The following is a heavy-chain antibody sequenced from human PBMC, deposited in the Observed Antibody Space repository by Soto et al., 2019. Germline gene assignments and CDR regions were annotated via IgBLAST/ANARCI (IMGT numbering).Heavy chain of an antibody. CDR3: ARDLDWGEDSSSGQYYYYGMDV. V-gene: IGHV3-21*01. CDR1: GFTFSSYS. Sequence: GSLRLSCAASGFTFSSYSMNWVRQAPGKGLEWVSSISSSSYIYYADSVKGRFTISRDNAKNSLYLQMNSLRAEDTAVYYCARDLDWGEDSSSGQYYYYGMDVWGQGTTVTVSS. D-gene: IGHD6-6*01. J-gene: IGHJ6*02. CDR2: ISSSSYI.